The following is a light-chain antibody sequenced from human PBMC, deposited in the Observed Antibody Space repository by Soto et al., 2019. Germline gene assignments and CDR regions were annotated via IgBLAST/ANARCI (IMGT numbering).Light chain of an antibody. CDR3: QHCNNWPPDVT. CDR1: QTVSTS. Sequence: EIVLTQSPVTLSLSPGDRATLSCRASQTVSTSLACYQQKPGQAPRLLIYDASNRATGIPARFSGSGSGTDFTRTISSLEPEEFAVYYGQHCNNWPPDVTFGQGTRLDIK. J-gene: IGKJ5*01. V-gene: IGKV3-11*01. CDR2: DAS.